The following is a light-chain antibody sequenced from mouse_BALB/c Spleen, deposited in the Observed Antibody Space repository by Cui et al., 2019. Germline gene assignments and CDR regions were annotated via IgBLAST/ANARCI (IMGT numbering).Light chain of an antibody. CDR1: SSVSSSY. CDR2: RTS. Sequence: ENVLTQSPAIMAASLGQKVTMTCSASSSVSSSYLHWYQQKSGASPKPLIHRTSNLASGGPARFSGSGSGTSYSLTISSVEAEDDATYYCQQWSGYPYTFGGGTKLEIK. J-gene: IGKJ2*01. CDR3: QQWSGYPYT. V-gene: IGKV4-58*01.